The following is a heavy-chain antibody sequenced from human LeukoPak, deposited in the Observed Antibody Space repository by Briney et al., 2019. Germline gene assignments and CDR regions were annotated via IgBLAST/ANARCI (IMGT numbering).Heavy chain of an antibody. J-gene: IGHJ4*02. V-gene: IGHV4-4*09. Sequence: SETLSLTCNVSGASMGSNYWSWIRLPPGKGLEWIGYIYHGGNTNYSPSLESRVTMSVDESKNQFSLRVHFVSAADTAVYYCASTRRAAVAGRFDSWGQGTLVTVSS. CDR2: IYHGGNT. CDR1: GASMGSNY. CDR3: ASTRRAAVAGRFDS. D-gene: IGHD6-19*01.